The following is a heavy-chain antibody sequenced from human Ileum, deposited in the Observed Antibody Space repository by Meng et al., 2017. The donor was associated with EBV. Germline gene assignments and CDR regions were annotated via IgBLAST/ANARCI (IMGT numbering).Heavy chain of an antibody. D-gene: IGHD2-8*02. Sequence: VQLQKWGAGLLQPSETLSLTCAVNGGSLSGAYWNWIRQPPGKGLEWIGEIIHGGSPSYNPSLKSRVTISIDTSKNQLSLMLSSVTAADTVVYYCARRPTGIDYWGQGTLVTVSS. V-gene: IGHV4-34*12. CDR1: GGSLSGAY. CDR2: IIHGGSP. J-gene: IGHJ4*02. CDR3: ARRPTGIDY.